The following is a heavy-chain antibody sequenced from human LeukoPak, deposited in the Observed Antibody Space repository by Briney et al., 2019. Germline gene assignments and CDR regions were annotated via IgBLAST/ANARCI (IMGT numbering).Heavy chain of an antibody. CDR2: IWSDSTNK. CDR1: GFIFIHYA. J-gene: IGHJ4*02. V-gene: IGHV3-33*06. CDR3: AKDIQRGFDYTNSLDY. D-gene: IGHD4-11*01. Sequence: GKSLRLSCATSGFIFIHYAMHWVRQAPGKGLEWVAVIWSDSTNKYYSDAVKGRFAISRDDPSKMVYLQMNSLRVEDTAVYYCAKDIQRGFDYTNSLDYWGQGILVTVSS.